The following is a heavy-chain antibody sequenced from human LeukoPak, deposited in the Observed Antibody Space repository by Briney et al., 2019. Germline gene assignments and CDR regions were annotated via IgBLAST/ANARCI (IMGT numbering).Heavy chain of an antibody. V-gene: IGHV4-61*02. D-gene: IGHD6-19*01. CDR3: ASEDLGVAGPFAY. J-gene: IGHJ4*02. Sequence: SETLSLTCTVSGGSISSGAYYWSWIRQPAGKGLEWIGRVYTSGSTNYNPSLKSRVTISVDTSKNQFSLEVNSVTAADTAVYYCASEDLGVAGPFAYWGQGTLVTVSS. CDR1: GGSISSGAYY. CDR2: VYTSGST.